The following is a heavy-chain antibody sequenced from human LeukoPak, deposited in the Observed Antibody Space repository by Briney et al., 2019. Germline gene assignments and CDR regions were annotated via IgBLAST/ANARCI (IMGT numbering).Heavy chain of an antibody. D-gene: IGHD5-12*01. J-gene: IGHJ4*02. CDR2: ISGSGGNT. Sequence: GGSLRLSCAASVFTFSSYGMSWVRRAPGKGPEWVSGISGSGGNTYYADSVKGRFTISRDNSQNTLYLQMNTLRAEDTAVYYCAKVVSGYHFDYWGQGTLVTVSS. CDR1: VFTFSSYG. V-gene: IGHV3-23*01. CDR3: AKVVSGYHFDY.